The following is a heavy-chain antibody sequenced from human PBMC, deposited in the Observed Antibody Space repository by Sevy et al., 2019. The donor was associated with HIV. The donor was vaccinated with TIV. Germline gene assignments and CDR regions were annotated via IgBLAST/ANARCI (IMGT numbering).Heavy chain of an antibody. J-gene: IGHJ4*02. CDR3: ATTREYYEDNSGYLDY. V-gene: IGHV1-24*01. CDR1: GKNLNDLP. D-gene: IGHD3-16*01. CDR2: FDPEDGER. Sequence: ASVKVSCKVSGKNLNDLPMHWVRQAPGKGLEWMGRFDPEDGERIYAQKFQGRVTMTEDTSRDTAYMELNSLRSEDTVMYYCATTREYYEDNSGYLDYWGQGILVTVSS.